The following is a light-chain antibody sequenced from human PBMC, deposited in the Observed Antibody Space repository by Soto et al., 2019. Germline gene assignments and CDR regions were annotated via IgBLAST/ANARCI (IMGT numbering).Light chain of an antibody. J-gene: IGLJ1*01. V-gene: IGLV1-51*01. CDR3: GSWDSSLSAYV. CDR2: DDN. Sequence: QSVLTQPPSVYAAPGQKVTISCSGSSSNIGGNSVSWYQQLPGTAPKLLIYDDNKRPSGIPDRFSGSKSGTSATLGITGLQTGDEADYYCGSWDSSLSAYVFGTGTKVTVL. CDR1: SSNIGGNS.